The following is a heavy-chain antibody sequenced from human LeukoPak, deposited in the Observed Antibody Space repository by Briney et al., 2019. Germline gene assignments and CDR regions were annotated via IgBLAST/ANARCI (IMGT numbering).Heavy chain of an antibody. D-gene: IGHD6-19*01. Sequence: SETLSLTCTVSGGSISSANYYWSWIRQPAGKGLEWIGRISTSGSTHYNPSLKSRVTISVDTSKNQFSLKLTSVTAADTAVYYCARGTYIAVSGIFDYWGQGSLVTVSS. J-gene: IGHJ4*02. CDR2: ISTSGST. CDR3: ARGTYIAVSGIFDY. V-gene: IGHV4-61*02. CDR1: GGSISSANYY.